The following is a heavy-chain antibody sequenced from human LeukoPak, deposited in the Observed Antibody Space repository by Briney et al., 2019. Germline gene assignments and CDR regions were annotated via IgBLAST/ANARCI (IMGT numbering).Heavy chain of an antibody. CDR3: ARYCSGGTCSPIDY. CDR1: GGSISSYY. Sequence: SETLSLTCTVSGGSISSYYWSWIRQPPGKGLEWIGYIYYSGSTNYNPSLKSRVTISVDTSKNQFSLQLSSVTAADTAVYYCARYCSGGTCSPIDYWGQGTLVTVSS. J-gene: IGHJ4*02. D-gene: IGHD2-15*01. V-gene: IGHV4-59*01. CDR2: IYYSGST.